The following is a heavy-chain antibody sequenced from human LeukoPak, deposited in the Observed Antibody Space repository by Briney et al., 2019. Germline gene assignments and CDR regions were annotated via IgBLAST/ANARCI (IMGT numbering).Heavy chain of an antibody. CDR1: GCTFSNYW. V-gene: IGHV3-7*01. Sequence: GGSLRLFCAASGCTFSNYWMSWVRQAPGKGLEWVANIKQDGTEKYYVDSVKGRFTISRDNAKNSLYLQMYSLRAEDTAVFYCASHDYGDYASFDYWGQGTLVTVSS. CDR3: ASHDYGDYASFDY. D-gene: IGHD4-17*01. J-gene: IGHJ4*02. CDR2: IKQDGTEK.